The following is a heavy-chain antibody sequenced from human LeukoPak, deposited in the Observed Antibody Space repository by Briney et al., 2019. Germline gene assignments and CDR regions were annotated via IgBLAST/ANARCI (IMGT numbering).Heavy chain of an antibody. D-gene: IGHD1-26*01. CDR1: GFTFGRYW. J-gene: IGHJ4*02. Sequence: GGSLRLSCADSGFTFGRYWMHWVRQAPGKGLVWVSHITTDGSGTSYADSVKGRFTITRDNAKNTLYLQMNSLRAEDTAVYYCARGAIVGANFDYWGQGTLVTVSS. CDR3: ARGAIVGANFDY. CDR2: ITTDGSGT. V-gene: IGHV3-74*01.